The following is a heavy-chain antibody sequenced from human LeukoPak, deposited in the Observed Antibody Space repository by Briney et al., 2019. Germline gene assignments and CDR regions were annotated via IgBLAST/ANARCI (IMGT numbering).Heavy chain of an antibody. D-gene: IGHD6-19*01. Sequence: ASVKVSCKASGYTFTSYGISWVRQAPGQGLEWMGLISAYNGNTNYAQKFQGRITMTTDTSTSTGYMELRSLRSDDTAVYYCARDLKMGYSSGRYSWGTGSSNDYWGQGTLVTVSS. V-gene: IGHV1-18*01. CDR1: GYTFTSYG. J-gene: IGHJ4*02. CDR2: ISAYNGNT. CDR3: ARDLKMGYSSGRYSWGTGSSNDY.